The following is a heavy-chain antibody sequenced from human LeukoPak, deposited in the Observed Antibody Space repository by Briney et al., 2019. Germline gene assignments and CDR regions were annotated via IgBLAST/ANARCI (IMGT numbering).Heavy chain of an antibody. CDR3: ARLGDYGDYGWF. V-gene: IGHV4-39*01. Sequence: SETLSLTCTVSGGSISSSSYYWGWIRQPPGKGLEWIGSIYYSGSTYYNPSLKSRVTIPVDTSKNQFSLKLSSVTAADTAVYYCARLGDYGDYGWFWGQGTLVTVSS. D-gene: IGHD4-17*01. CDR2: IYYSGST. CDR1: GGSISSSSYY. J-gene: IGHJ4*02.